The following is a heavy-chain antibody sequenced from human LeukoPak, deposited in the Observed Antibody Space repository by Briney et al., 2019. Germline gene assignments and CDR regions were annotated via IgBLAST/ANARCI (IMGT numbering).Heavy chain of an antibody. D-gene: IGHD4-11*01. CDR2: INHSEST. V-gene: IGHV4-34*01. CDR3: ARARYSNFDY. Sequence: SETLSLTCAVYGGSFSGYYWSWIRQPPGEGLEWIGEINHSESTNYNPSLKSRVTISVDTSKNQFSLKLSSVTAADTAVYYCARARYSNFDYWGQGTLVTVSS. CDR1: GGSFSGYY. J-gene: IGHJ4*02.